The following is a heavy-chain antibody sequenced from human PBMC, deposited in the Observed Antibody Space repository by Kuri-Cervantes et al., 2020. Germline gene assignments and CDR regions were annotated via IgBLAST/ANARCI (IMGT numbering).Heavy chain of an antibody. CDR1: GFAFSDYY. Sequence: GESLKISCAASGFAFSDYYMSWIRQAPGKGLEWVSYISSSGSTIYYADSVKGRFTISRDNAKNSLYLQMNSLRAEDTAVYYCARDRPLYYYDSSGYYAYWGQGTPVTVSS. CDR2: ISSSGSTI. V-gene: IGHV3-11*01. CDR3: ARDRPLYYYDSSGYYAY. J-gene: IGHJ4*02. D-gene: IGHD3-22*01.